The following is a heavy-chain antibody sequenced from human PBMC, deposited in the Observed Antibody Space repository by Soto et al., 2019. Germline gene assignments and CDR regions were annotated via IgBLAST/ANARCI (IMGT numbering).Heavy chain of an antibody. Sequence: SETLSLTCTVSGGSFSSYYWSWIRQPPGKRLEWIGYIYYSGSTNYNPSLKSRVTISVDTSKNQFSLKLSSVTAADTAVYYCARGNYYDSSGYYDYWGQGTLVTVSS. CDR3: ARGNYYDSSGYYDY. D-gene: IGHD3-22*01. J-gene: IGHJ4*02. V-gene: IGHV4-59*01. CDR2: IYYSGST. CDR1: GGSFSSYY.